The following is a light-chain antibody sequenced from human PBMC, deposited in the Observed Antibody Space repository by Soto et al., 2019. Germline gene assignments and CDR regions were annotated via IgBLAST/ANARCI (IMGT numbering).Light chain of an antibody. J-gene: IGKJ5*01. CDR2: GAS. CDR3: QQYDSSHIT. V-gene: IGKV3-20*01. Sequence: EIVLTQSPGTLSLSPGERATLSCRASQSVSSSYLAWYQQKPGQAPRLLIYGASSRATGIPDRFSGSGSGTDFTLTISRLEPEDFAVYYCQQYDSSHITFGQGTRLENK. CDR1: QSVSSSY.